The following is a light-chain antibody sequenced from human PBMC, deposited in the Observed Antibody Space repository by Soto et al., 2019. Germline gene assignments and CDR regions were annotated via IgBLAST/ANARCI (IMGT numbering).Light chain of an antibody. V-gene: IGLV1-44*01. CDR2: NIN. CDR3: AAWDDSLNGYV. J-gene: IGLJ1*01. CDR1: SSNIGTNA. Sequence: QSVLTQPPSASGTPGQRVTISCSGGSSNIGTNAVNWYQQLPGTAPKLLIYNINQRPSGVPDRFSGSKSGTSASLAISGLQSEDEADYYCAAWDDSLNGYVFGTGTKLTVL.